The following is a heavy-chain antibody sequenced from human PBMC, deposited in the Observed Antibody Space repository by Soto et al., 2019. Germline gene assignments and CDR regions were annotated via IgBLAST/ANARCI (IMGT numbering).Heavy chain of an antibody. J-gene: IGHJ4*02. CDR2: ISGSGGST. V-gene: IGHV3-23*01. CDR3: AKAGSSGWYDSYYFDY. D-gene: IGHD6-19*01. CDR1: GFTFSSYA. Sequence: GGSLRLSCAASGFTFSSYAMSWVRQAPGKGLEWVSAISGSGGSTYYADSVKGRFTISRDNSKNTLYLQMNSLRAEDTAVYYCAKAGSSGWYDSYYFDYWGQGTLVTVS.